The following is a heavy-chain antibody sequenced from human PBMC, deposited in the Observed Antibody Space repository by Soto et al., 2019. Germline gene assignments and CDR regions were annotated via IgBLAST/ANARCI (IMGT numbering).Heavy chain of an antibody. Sequence: GGSLRLSCAASGFTFSSYAMHWVRQAPGKGLEWVAVISYDGSNKYYADSVKGRFTISRDNSKNTLYLQMNSLRAEDTAVYYCARDYYDSSGYYSIVGWFDPWGQGTLVTVSS. V-gene: IGHV3-30-3*01. CDR1: GFTFSSYA. CDR3: ARDYYDSSGYYSIVGWFDP. CDR2: ISYDGSNK. J-gene: IGHJ5*02. D-gene: IGHD3-22*01.